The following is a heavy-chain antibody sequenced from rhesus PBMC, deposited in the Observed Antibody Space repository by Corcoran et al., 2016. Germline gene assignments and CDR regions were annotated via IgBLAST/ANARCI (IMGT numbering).Heavy chain of an antibody. V-gene: IGHV4S10*01. CDR2: IYGRSTST. Sequence: QLQLQESGPGLVKPSETLSLTCAVSGGSISDSYRWSWIRQPPGKGLEWIGYIYGRSTSTNYNPSLKSRVTISKATSKNQFSLKLSSVTAADTAVYYCARTYCTGSGCYPFDYWGQGVLVTVSS. J-gene: IGHJ4*01. D-gene: IGHD2-21*01. CDR1: GGSISDSYR. CDR3: ARTYCTGSGCYPFDY.